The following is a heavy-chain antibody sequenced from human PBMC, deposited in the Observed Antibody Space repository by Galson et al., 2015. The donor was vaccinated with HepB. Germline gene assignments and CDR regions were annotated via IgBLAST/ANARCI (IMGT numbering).Heavy chain of an antibody. CDR1: GFTFSSYG. Sequence: SLRLSCAASGFTFSSYGIHWVRQAPGKGLEWVAVIWYDGSNKYYADSVKGRFTISRDNSKNTLYLQMNSLRAEDTAVYYCAREGENWYFDLWGRGTLVTVSS. CDR2: IWYDGSNK. CDR3: AREGENWYFDL. D-gene: IGHD3-16*01. J-gene: IGHJ2*01. V-gene: IGHV3-33*01.